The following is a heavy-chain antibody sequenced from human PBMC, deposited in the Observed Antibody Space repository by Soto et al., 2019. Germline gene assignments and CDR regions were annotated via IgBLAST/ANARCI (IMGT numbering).Heavy chain of an antibody. CDR1: GFTFSSYA. V-gene: IGHV3-23*01. CDR2: ISGSGGST. Sequence: GGSLRLSCAASGFTFSSYAMSWVRQAPGKGLEWVSAISGSGGSTYYADSVKGRFTISRDNSKNTLYLQMNSLRAEDTAVYYCARDIIDEECDYYYYYGMDVWGQGTTVTVSS. CDR3: ARDIIDEECDYYYYYGMDV. J-gene: IGHJ6*02. D-gene: IGHD1-20*01.